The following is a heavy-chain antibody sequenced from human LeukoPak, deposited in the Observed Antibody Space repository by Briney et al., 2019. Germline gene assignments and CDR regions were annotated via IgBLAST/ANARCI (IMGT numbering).Heavy chain of an antibody. D-gene: IGHD1-26*01. CDR3: GKDSYVGVNWFDP. J-gene: IGHJ5*02. V-gene: IGHV3-23*01. CDR1: GFSFSSNS. Sequence: HSGGSLRLYCAASGFSFSSNSMSWVRQAPGKELEWVSAISGSGDRIFYADSVKGRFTISRDNSKNMVYLQMNSLRAEDTAFYYCGKDSYVGVNWFDPRGQGTLVTVSS. CDR2: ISGSGDRI.